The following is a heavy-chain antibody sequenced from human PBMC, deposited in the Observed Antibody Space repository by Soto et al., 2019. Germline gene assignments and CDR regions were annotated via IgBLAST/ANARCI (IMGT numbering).Heavy chain of an antibody. D-gene: IGHD2-2*01. Sequence: PGGSLRLSCAASGFTFNNYAMGWVRQAPGKGLEWVSAITDSGSDTYYIDSVKGRFTISRDNSKNTLYLQMNSPRAEDTAVYYCAKLGSSSWSPHYYFDYWGQGTLVTVSS. V-gene: IGHV3-23*01. CDR2: ITDSGSDT. CDR1: GFTFNNYA. J-gene: IGHJ4*02. CDR3: AKLGSSSWSPHYYFDY.